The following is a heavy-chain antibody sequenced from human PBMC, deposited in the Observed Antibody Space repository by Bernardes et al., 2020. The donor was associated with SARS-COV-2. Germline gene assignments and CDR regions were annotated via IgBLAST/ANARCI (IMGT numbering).Heavy chain of an antibody. J-gene: IGHJ4*02. CDR1: GGSISSSSYY. CDR3: AREAYSKSSGLLDY. V-gene: IGHV4-39*02. Sequence: SETLSLTCTVSGGSISSSSYYWGWIRQPTGKGLEWIGSIYYSGSTYYNPSLKSRVTISVDTSKNQFSLKLSSVTAADTAVYYCAREAYSKSSGLLDYWGQGTLVTGSS. D-gene: IGHD6-19*01. CDR2: IYYSGST.